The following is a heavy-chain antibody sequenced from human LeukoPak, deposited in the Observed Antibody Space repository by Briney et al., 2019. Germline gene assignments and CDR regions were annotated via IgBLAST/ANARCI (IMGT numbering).Heavy chain of an antibody. CDR2: ISGSGGST. CDR1: GFTFRSTA. CDR3: AKLYYDYVWGSYRYYFFDS. Sequence: GGSLRLSCAASGFTFRSTAMSWVRQAPGMGLEWVSGISGSGGSTYYADSVRGRFSISRDNSKNTLYLQMNSLRAEDTAFYYCAKLYYDYVWGSYRYYFFDSWGQGTLVTVSS. J-gene: IGHJ4*02. V-gene: IGHV3-23*01. D-gene: IGHD3-16*02.